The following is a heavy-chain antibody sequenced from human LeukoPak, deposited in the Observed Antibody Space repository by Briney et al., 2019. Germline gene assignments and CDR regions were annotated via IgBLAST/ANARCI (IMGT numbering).Heavy chain of an antibody. CDR2: INPNSGGT. J-gene: IGHJ4*02. D-gene: IGHD1-26*01. CDR1: GYTFTGYY. Sequence: GASVKVSCKASGYTFTGYYMHWVRQAPGQGLEWMGRINPNSGGTNYAQKFQGRVTMTRDTSISTAYMELSRLRSDDTAVYYCARDLLRSGNYPGYWGQGTLVTVSS. V-gene: IGHV1-2*06. CDR3: ARDLLRSGNYPGY.